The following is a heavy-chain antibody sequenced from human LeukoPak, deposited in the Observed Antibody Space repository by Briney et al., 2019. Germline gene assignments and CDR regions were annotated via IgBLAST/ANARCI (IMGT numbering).Heavy chain of an antibody. J-gene: IGHJ4*02. Sequence: PAETLSLTCTVSGGYLSSNDYYWGWIRQPPGRGLEWIGNIYYSGSTFYNPSLKSRVTISVDAPKTQYSLKLSSVSAADAAVSNCSRFMVGGLIVDYWGQGTLVTVSS. CDR1: GGYLSSNDYY. CDR2: IYYSGST. D-gene: IGHD3-10*01. CDR3: SRFMVGGLIVDY. V-gene: IGHV4-39*01.